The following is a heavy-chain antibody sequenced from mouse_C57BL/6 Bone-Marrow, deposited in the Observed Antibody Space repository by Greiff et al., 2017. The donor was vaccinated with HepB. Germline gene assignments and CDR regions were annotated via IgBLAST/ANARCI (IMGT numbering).Heavy chain of an antibody. J-gene: IGHJ2*01. Sequence: EVQRVESGGDLVKPGGSLKLSCAASGFTFSSYGMSWVRQTPDKRLEWVATISSGGSYTYYPDSVKGRFTISRDNAKNTLYLQMSSLKSEDTAMYYCARRTTVVASLDYWGQGTTLTVSS. D-gene: IGHD1-1*01. CDR1: GFTFSSYG. CDR3: ARRTTVVASLDY. CDR2: ISSGGSYT. V-gene: IGHV5-6*01.